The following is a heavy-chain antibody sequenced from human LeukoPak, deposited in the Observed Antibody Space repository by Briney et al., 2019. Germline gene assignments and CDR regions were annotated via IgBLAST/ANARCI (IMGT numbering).Heavy chain of an antibody. J-gene: IGHJ6*03. D-gene: IGHD2-2*01. Sequence: SVKVSCKASGGTFSGYAISWVRQAPGQGLEWMGGIIPIFGTANYAQKFQGRVTITTDESTSTAYMELSSLRSEDTAVYYCARVVLLGYCSSTSCSPNYMDVWGKGTTVTVSS. CDR2: IIPIFGTA. CDR3: ARVVLLGYCSSTSCSPNYMDV. V-gene: IGHV1-69*05. CDR1: GGTFSGYA.